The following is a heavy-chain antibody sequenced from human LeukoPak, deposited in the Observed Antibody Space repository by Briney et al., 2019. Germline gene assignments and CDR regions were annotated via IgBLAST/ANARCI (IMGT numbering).Heavy chain of an antibody. V-gene: IGHV4-34*01. D-gene: IGHD3-10*01. CDR3: ARGNLHGSYYFQY. Sequence: SETLSLTCAVYGGSFSGYYWSWIRQPPGKGLEWIGEINHSGSTNYNPSLKSRVTISVDTSKNQFSLKLSSVTAADTAVYYCARGNLHGSYYFQYWGQGTLVTVSS. CDR2: INHSGST. CDR1: GGSFSGYY. J-gene: IGHJ4*02.